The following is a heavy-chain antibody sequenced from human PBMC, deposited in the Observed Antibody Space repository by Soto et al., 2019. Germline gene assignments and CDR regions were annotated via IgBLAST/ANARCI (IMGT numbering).Heavy chain of an antibody. D-gene: IGHD6-13*01. CDR1: GYTFSSYA. CDR3: AKNRWSAAGFDY. Sequence: VQLVQSGAEVKKPGASVKVSCKASGYTFSSYAMSWVRQAPGKGLEWVSAISGSGGSTYYADSVKGRFTISRGNSKNTLYLQMNSLRAEDTAVYYCAKNRWSAAGFDYWGQGTLVTVSS. V-gene: IGHV3-23*04. J-gene: IGHJ4*02. CDR2: ISGSGGST.